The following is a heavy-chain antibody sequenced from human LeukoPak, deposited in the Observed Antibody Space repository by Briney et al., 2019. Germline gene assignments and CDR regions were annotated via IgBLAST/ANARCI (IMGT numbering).Heavy chain of an antibody. Sequence: GGSLRLSCAASGFAFSSYEVNWVRQAPGKGLEWISYISSSGSTIYYADSVKGRFTISRDNAKNSLYLQMNSLRVEDTAVYYCARISGGNYNWFDPWGQGTLVTVSS. D-gene: IGHD2-15*01. CDR1: GFAFSSYE. CDR2: ISSSGSTI. J-gene: IGHJ5*02. CDR3: ARISGGNYNWFDP. V-gene: IGHV3-48*03.